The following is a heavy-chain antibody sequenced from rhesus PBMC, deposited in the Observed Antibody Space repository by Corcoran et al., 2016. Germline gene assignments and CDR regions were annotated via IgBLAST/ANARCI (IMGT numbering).Heavy chain of an antibody. CDR1: GGSFSGYY. CDR3: ARIYSGSYYPFDY. J-gene: IGHJ4*01. Sequence: QVQLQESGPGLVTPSETLSLTCAVSGGSFSGYYWGWLRQPPGQGLEWIGYISGRSGSTDYKPALKSRVTISTDTSKNQFSLKLSSVTAADTAVYYCARIYSGSYYPFDYWGQGVLVTVSS. V-gene: IGHV4-165*01. CDR2: ISGRSGST. D-gene: IGHD3-16*01.